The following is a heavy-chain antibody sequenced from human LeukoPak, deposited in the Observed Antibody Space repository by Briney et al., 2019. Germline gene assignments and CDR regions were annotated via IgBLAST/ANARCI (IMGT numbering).Heavy chain of an antibody. D-gene: IGHD3-22*01. J-gene: IGHJ4*02. CDR1: GGTLSSYV. CDR3: ARARDYYDSSGSLGPFDY. CDR2: IIALFATA. Sequence: ASVKVSCKASGGTLSSYVITWVRQAPGQGLEWVGGIIALFATAKYAQEFQGRVTITMDESTSTAYMALSSLTSEDTAVYYCARARDYYDSSGSLGPFDYWGQGTLVTVSS. V-gene: IGHV1-69*05.